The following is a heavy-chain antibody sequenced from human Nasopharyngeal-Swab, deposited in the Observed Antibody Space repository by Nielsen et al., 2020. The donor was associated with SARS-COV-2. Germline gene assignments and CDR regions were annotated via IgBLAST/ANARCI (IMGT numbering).Heavy chain of an antibody. J-gene: IGHJ4*02. CDR2: INHSGIT. V-gene: IGHV4-34*01. Sequence: SETLSLTCAVYGGSFSGYYWSWIRQPPGKGLEWIGEINHSGITNYNPSLKSRFTISVDTSKNQFSLKLSSVTAADTAVYYCARGRYGGRDVVVVAAPIRLDFDYWGQGTLVTVSS. CDR3: ARGRYGGRDVVVVAAPIRLDFDY. CDR1: GGSFSGYY. D-gene: IGHD2-15*01.